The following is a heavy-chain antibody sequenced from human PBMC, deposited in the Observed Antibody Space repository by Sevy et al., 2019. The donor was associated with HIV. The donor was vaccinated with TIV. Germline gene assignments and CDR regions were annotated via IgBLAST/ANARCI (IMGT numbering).Heavy chain of an antibody. V-gene: IGHV3-21*01. CDR1: GFTFSSYS. Sequence: VGSLRLSCAASGFTFSSYSMNWVRQAPGKGLEWVSSISSSSSYIYYADSVKGRFTISRDNAKNSLYLQMNSLRAEDTAVYYCARSGYCSGGSCPDAFDIWGQGTMVTVSS. D-gene: IGHD2-15*01. J-gene: IGHJ3*02. CDR3: ARSGYCSGGSCPDAFDI. CDR2: ISSSSSYI.